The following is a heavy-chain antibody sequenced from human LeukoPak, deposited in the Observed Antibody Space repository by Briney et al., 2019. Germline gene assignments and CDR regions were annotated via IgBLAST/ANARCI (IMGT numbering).Heavy chain of an antibody. CDR3: VKYVIGASNYYFDP. V-gene: IGHV3-23*01. J-gene: IGHJ4*02. Sequence: GGSLRLSCAASGFTFSNNAMSWVRQAPGKGLEWVSTVTGSGASTYYADSMKGRITISRDNSKNMLYLQMNSLRAEDTAVYYCVKYVIGASNYYFDPWGQGTLVTVSS. D-gene: IGHD3-22*01. CDR2: VTGSGAST. CDR1: GFTFSNNA.